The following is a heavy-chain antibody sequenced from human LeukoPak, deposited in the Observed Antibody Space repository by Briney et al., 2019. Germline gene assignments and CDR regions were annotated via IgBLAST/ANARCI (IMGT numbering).Heavy chain of an antibody. CDR1: GGSISSYY. D-gene: IGHD5-18*01. Sequence: SETLSLTCTVSGGSISSYYWSWIRQPPGKGLEWIGYIYYSGSTNYNPSLKSRVTISVDTSKNQFSLKLSSVTVADTAVYYCARPAGGYSSFFDYWGQGTLVTVSS. V-gene: IGHV4-59*12. J-gene: IGHJ4*02. CDR2: IYYSGST. CDR3: ARPAGGYSSFFDY.